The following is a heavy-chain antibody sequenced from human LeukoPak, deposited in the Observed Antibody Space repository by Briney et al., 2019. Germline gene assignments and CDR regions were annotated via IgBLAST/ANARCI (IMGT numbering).Heavy chain of an antibody. CDR1: GDSISSYY. CDR3: ARDDSGSYHQLGV. J-gene: IGHJ6*02. CDR2: IYYSGST. Sequence: SETLSLTCTVSGDSISSYYWSWIRQPPGKGLEWIGYIYYSGSTNYNPSLKSRVTISVDTSKNQFSLKLISVTAADTAVYYCARDDSGSYHQLGVWGQGTTVTVSS. D-gene: IGHD1-26*01. V-gene: IGHV4-59*01.